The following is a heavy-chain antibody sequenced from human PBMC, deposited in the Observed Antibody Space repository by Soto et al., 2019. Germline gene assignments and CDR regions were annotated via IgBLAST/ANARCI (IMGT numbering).Heavy chain of an antibody. CDR3: ARGPTTEKVDS. Sequence: QVQLQESGPGLVRPSQTLSLTCSVSGASIYNGGYFWSWIRQSPGKDLEWIGHIHNRGSPYKNPSLKSRVTIQADTAMNQFSQALTSVTAADTAMYYCARGPTTEKVDSCGQGILVTVSS. CDR2: IHNRGSP. CDR1: GASIYNGGYF. J-gene: IGHJ4*02. V-gene: IGHV4-30-4*01.